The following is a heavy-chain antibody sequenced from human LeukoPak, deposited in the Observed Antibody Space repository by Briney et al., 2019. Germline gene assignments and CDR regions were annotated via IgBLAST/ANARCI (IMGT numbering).Heavy chain of an antibody. CDR2: IWYDGSNK. CDR1: GFTFSSYG. V-gene: IGHV3-33*01. CDR3: ARGYSYGHDAFDI. Sequence: GGSLRLSCAASGFTFSSYGMHWVRQAPGKGLEWVAVIWYDGSNKYYADSVKGRFTIFRDNSKNTLYLQMNSLRAEDTAVYYCARGYSYGHDAFDIWGQGTMVTVSS. D-gene: IGHD5-18*01. J-gene: IGHJ3*02.